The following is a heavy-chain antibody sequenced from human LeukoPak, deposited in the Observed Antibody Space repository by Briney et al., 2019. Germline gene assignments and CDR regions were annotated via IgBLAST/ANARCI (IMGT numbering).Heavy chain of an antibody. J-gene: IGHJ6*03. D-gene: IGHD6-6*01. V-gene: IGHV4-30-2*01. CDR3: ASYSSSYYYYYMDV. CDR1: GGSISSGGYY. Sequence: SQTLSLTCTVSGGSISSGGYYWSWIRQPPGKGLEWIGYIYHSGSTYYNPSLKSRVTISVDRSKNQFSLKLSSVTAADTAVYYCASYSSSYYYYYMDVWGKGTTVTVSS. CDR2: IYHSGST.